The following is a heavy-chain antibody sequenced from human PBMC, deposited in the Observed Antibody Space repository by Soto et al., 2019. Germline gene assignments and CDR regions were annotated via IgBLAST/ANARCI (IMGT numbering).Heavy chain of an antibody. D-gene: IGHD6-13*01. V-gene: IGHV4-4*07. CDR1: GGSVSNFY. CDR2: IYTSGST. CDR3: ARSSHKESWFDP. J-gene: IGHJ5*02. Sequence: PSETLSLTCTVSGGSVSNFYWNWIRQPAGKRLEWIGRIYTSGSTNYNPSLRSRVTMSIDTSRNQFSLKLNSVTAADMAVYYCARSSHKESWFDPWGQGTLVTVSS.